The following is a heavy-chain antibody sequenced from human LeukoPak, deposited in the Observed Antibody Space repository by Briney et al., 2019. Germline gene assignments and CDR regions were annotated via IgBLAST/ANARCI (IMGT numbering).Heavy chain of an antibody. CDR2: IYSGGTR. V-gene: IGHV3-66*01. J-gene: IGHJ4*02. D-gene: IGHD1-26*01. Sequence: GGSLRLSCAASGFNVSSNYMSWVRQAPGMGLEWVSVIYSGGTRYYADSVKGRFTISRDNSKNTLYLQMNSLRVEDTAVYYCARGRVGPYPGTYYWGQGTLDTVSS. CDR3: ARGRVGPYPGTYY. CDR1: GFNVSSNY.